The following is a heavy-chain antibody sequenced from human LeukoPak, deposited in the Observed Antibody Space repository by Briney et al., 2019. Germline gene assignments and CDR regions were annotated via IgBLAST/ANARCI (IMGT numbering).Heavy chain of an antibody. D-gene: IGHD6-6*01. CDR3: ATVGRSARPGY. V-gene: IGHV3-48*03. Sequence: GGSLRLSCAASGFSFSSYEMNWVRQAPGKGLEWVAYISSGGSSIYYAGSVKGRFTISRDNAKNSLYLKMNSLRDEDTAIYYCATVGRSARPGYWGQGTLVTVSS. J-gene: IGHJ4*02. CDR1: GFSFSSYE. CDR2: ISSGGSSI.